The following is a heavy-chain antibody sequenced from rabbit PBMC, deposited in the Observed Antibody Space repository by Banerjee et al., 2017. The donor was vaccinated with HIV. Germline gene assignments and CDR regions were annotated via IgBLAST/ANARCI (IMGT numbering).Heavy chain of an antibody. Sequence: QEQLEESGGDLVKPGASLTVTCTASGFSFSSSYDMCWVRQAPGKGPEWIACIYSVDGGTWYTTWANGRFTISRSTSPNTVDLKMTSLTAADTATYFCARASIGGINYGDLWGQGTLVTVS. J-gene: IGHJ4*01. CDR3: ARASIGGINYGDL. CDR1: GFSFSSSYD. CDR2: IYSVDGGT. D-gene: IGHD1-1*01. V-gene: IGHV1S43*01.